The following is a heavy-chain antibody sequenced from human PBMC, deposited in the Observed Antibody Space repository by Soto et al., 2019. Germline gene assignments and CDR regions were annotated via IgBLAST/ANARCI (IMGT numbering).Heavy chain of an antibody. CDR2: INAGNGNT. J-gene: IGHJ5*02. D-gene: IGHD5-12*01. CDR3: ARGRPHLGYHEDIGWFDP. Sequence: GASVKVSCKASGYTFTSYAMHWVRQAPGQRLEWMGWINAGNGNTKYSQKFQGRVTITRDTSASTAYMELSSLRSEDTAVYYCARGRPHLGYHEDIGWFDPRGQGTPVTVSS. V-gene: IGHV1-3*01. CDR1: GYTFTSYA.